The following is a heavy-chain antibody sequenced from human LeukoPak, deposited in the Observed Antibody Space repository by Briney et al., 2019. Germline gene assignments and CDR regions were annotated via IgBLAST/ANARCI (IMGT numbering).Heavy chain of an antibody. D-gene: IGHD4-17*01. CDR1: GGSISSSSYY. CDR2: IYYSGST. CDR3: ASSDYGDYAFDY. Sequence: SETLSLTCTVSGGSISSSSYYGGWIRQPPGKGLEWIGSIYYSGSTYYNPSLKSRVTISVDTSKNQFSLKLSSVTAAVTAVYYCASSDYGDYAFDYWGQGTLVTVSS. V-gene: IGHV4-39*01. J-gene: IGHJ4*02.